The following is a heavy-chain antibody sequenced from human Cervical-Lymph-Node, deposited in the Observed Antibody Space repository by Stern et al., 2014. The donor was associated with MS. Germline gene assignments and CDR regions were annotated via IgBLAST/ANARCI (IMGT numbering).Heavy chain of an antibody. Sequence: MQLVESGGGVVQPGRSLRLSCAASGFTFSSSGMHWVRQAPGKGLEWLAIIWYVGSNTCYADSVKGRFTISRDNSKNTLYLQMNSLRAEDTAVYYCAREGGNTAEYFQHWGQGTLVTVSS. CDR2: IWYVGSNT. D-gene: IGHD4-23*01. CDR1: GFTFSSSG. J-gene: IGHJ1*01. V-gene: IGHV3-33*01. CDR3: AREGGNTAEYFQH.